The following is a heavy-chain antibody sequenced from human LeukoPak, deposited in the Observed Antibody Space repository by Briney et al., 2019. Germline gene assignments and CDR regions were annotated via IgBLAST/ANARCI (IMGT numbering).Heavy chain of an antibody. D-gene: IGHD2-15*01. V-gene: IGHV1-2*02. CDR2: INPNSGGT. J-gene: IGHJ6*03. Sequence: ASVKVSCKASGYTFTDYYMHWVRQAPGQGLEWMGWINPNSGGTNYAQKFQGRVTMTRDTSISTAYMELSSLKSEDTAVYYCARDCGGSCYSVGGWYYYYYMDVWGKGTTVTISS. CDR3: ARDCGGSCYSVGGWYYYYYMDV. CDR1: GYTFTDYY.